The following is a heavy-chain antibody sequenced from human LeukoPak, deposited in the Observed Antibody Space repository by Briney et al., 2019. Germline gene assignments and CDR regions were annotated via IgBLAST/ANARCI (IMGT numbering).Heavy chain of an antibody. J-gene: IGHJ4*02. CDR2: ISAYNGNT. CDR3: ARWTTVIFLDY. CDR1: GYTFTGYY. Sequence: ASVKVSCKASGYTFTGYYMHWVRQAPGQGLEWMGWISAYNGNTNYAQKLQGRVTMTTDTSTSTAYMELRSLRSNDTAVYYCARWTTVIFLDYWGQGTLVTVSS. D-gene: IGHD4-17*01. V-gene: IGHV1-18*04.